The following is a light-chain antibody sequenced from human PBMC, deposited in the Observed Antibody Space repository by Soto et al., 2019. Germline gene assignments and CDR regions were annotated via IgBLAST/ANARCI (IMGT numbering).Light chain of an antibody. V-gene: IGLV1-44*01. Sequence: QSLLTQPPSASGTLGQRVTISCSRSSSNIGSHTVSWYQQLPGTAPKLLIYSNNQRPSGVPDRFSGSKSGTSASLAISGLQSEDEADYYCAAWDDSLNGPVFGTGTKVTVL. J-gene: IGLJ1*01. CDR2: SNN. CDR1: SSNIGSHT. CDR3: AAWDDSLNGPV.